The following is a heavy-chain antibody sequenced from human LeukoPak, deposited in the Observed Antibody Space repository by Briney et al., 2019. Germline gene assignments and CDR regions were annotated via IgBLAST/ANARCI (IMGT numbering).Heavy chain of an antibody. D-gene: IGHD3-16*02. CDR2: IYYSGST. V-gene: IGHV4-30-4*01. Sequence: SETLSLTCTVSGGSISSGDYYWSWLRQPPGKGLEWIGYIYYSGSTYYNPSLKSRVTISVDTSKNQFSLKLSSVTAADTAVYYCASLMITFGGVITPRRWGQGTLVTVSS. CDR3: ASLMITFGGVITPRR. CDR1: GGSISSGDYY. J-gene: IGHJ4*02.